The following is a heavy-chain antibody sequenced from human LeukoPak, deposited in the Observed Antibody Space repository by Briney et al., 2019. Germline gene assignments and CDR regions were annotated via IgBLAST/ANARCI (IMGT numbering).Heavy chain of an antibody. J-gene: IGHJ4*02. V-gene: IGHV1-2*02. CDR2: INPNSGST. CDR1: GYTFTGYY. Sequence: ASVKVSCKASGYTFTGYYMHWVRQAPGQGLEWMGWINPNSGSTNYAQKFQGRVTMTRDTSISTAYMELSRLRSDDTAVYYCARGQYYYDSSGYYSQRSELFDYWGQGTLVTVSS. D-gene: IGHD3-22*01. CDR3: ARGQYYYDSSGYYSQRSELFDY.